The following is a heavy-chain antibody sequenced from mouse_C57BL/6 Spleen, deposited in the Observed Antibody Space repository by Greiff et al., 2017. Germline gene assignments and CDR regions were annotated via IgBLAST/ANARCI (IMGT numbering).Heavy chain of an antibody. CDR1: GFSLTSYG. J-gene: IGHJ4*01. V-gene: IGHV2-6-1*01. CDR2: IWSDGST. Sequence: QVQLKESGPGLVAPSQSLSITCTVSGFSLTSYGVHWVRQPPGKGLEWLVVIWSDGSTTYTSALKSRLSISKDNSKSQVFLKMNSLQTDDTAMYYCARHNYYYGSSQYYAMDYWGQGTSVTVSA. D-gene: IGHD1-1*01. CDR3: ARHNYYYGSSQYYAMDY.